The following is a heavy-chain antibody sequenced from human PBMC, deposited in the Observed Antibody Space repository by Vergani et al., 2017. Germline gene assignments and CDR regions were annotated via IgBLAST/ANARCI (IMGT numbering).Heavy chain of an antibody. CDR3: ARQAPGQPTYYYYGMDV. J-gene: IGHJ6*02. Sequence: QVQLVQSGAEVKKPGSSVKVSCKASGGTFSSYAISWVRQAPGQGLEWMGRIIPILGIANYAQKFQGRVTITAAKSTSTAYMELSSLRSEDTAMYYCARQAPGQPTYYYYGMDVWGQGTTVTVSS. CDR1: GGTFSSYA. CDR2: IIPILGIA. V-gene: IGHV1-69*04.